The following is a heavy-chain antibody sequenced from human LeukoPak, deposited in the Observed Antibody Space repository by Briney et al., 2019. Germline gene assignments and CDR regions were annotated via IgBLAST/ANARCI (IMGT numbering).Heavy chain of an antibody. V-gene: IGHV3-23*01. CDR2: INGGGGGGT. CDR3: ANTHCDSSPIVWNF. D-gene: IGHD6-6*01. J-gene: IGHJ4*02. CDR1: GFTLSNYA. Sequence: GGSLRLSCAASGFTLSNYAMSGVRQAPGKGLEWVSGINGGGGGGTFHADSVRGRFTISRDNSKNTLYLQMDSLRAEDTAVYYCANTHCDSSPIVWNFWGQGTLVTVSS.